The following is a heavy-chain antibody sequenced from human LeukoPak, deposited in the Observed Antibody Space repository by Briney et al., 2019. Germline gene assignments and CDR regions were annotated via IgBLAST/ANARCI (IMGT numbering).Heavy chain of an antibody. CDR3: ARVKFADTNSWSGYLDS. CDR2: SNHSGST. D-gene: IGHD6-13*01. V-gene: IGHV4-34*01. Sequence: SETLSLTCAVYGRSFSGYYWSWIRQPPGTGLEWIGESNHSGSTNYNPSLKSRVSTSIDTSRNQFSLELKSMTAADTALYYCARVKFADTNSWSGYLDSWGQGILVTVSS. J-gene: IGHJ4*02. CDR1: GRSFSGYY.